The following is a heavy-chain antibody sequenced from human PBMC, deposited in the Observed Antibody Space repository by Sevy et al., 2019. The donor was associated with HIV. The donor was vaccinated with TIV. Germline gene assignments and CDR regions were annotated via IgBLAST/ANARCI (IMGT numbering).Heavy chain of an antibody. CDR1: GLSFSNAW. J-gene: IGHJ4*02. Sequence: LSLTCAASGLSFSNAWMAWVRQAPGKGLEWVGRIRSETGGGTTDLAAFAKGKFTISRDDPKNTLYLQMNSLKTEDTAVYYCAIDHRRDGMIVVPFEKWGLGTLVTVSS. V-gene: IGHV3-15*01. CDR3: AIDHRRDGMIVVPFEK. D-gene: IGHD3-22*01. CDR2: IRSETGGGTT.